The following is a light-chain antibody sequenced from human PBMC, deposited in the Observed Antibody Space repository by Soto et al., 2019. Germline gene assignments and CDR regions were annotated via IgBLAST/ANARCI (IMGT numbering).Light chain of an antibody. J-gene: IGLJ7*01. Sequence: QAVVTQPPSASGTPGQRVTISCAGGNSNIGSNTVNWYQQLPGTAPKLLMYSDNQRPSGVPDRFSGSKSGTSASLAISGLQSEDEADYYCATWDDSLNGPMFGGGTQLTVL. CDR1: NSNIGSNT. V-gene: IGLV1-44*01. CDR3: ATWDDSLNGPM. CDR2: SDN.